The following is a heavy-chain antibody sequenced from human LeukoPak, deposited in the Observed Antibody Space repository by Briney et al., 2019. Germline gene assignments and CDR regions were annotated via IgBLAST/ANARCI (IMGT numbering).Heavy chain of an antibody. CDR2: IYYSGST. J-gene: IGHJ4*02. V-gene: IGHV4-39*07. D-gene: IGHD3-16*01. Sequence: SETLSLTCTVSGGSISSSHYYWGWIRQPPAKGLEWIGTIYYSGSTYYNPSLKSRVTISVDTSKNQFSLRLNSVTAADTAVYYCAREGEGSAKFDYWGQGTLVTVSS. CDR3: AREGEGSAKFDY. CDR1: GGSISSSHYY.